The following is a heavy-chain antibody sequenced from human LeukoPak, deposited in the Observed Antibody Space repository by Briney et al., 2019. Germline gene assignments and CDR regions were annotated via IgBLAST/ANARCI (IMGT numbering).Heavy chain of an antibody. V-gene: IGHV1-8*01. Sequence: EASVKVSCKTSGYPFTTYEINWVRQAAGQGREWMGWVHPDTGYADYAQKFQGRVTMTSDTSISTAYMELSSLRSDDTAVYFCARGPRNDPWGQGTLVTVSS. D-gene: IGHD1-14*01. CDR3: ARGPRNDP. CDR1: GYPFTTYE. CDR2: VHPDTGYA. J-gene: IGHJ5*02.